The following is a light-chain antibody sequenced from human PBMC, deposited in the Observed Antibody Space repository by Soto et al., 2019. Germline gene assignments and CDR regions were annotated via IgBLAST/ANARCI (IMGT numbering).Light chain of an antibody. CDR1: SGHSNYA. J-gene: IGLJ2*01. CDR3: QTWGTGVV. Sequence: QSVLTQSPSASASLGASVKLTCTLSSGHSNYAIAWHQQQPEKGPRYLMKLNSDGSHSKGDGIPDRFSGSSSGAERYLTISSLQSEAEADYYCQTWGTGVVFGGGTQLTVL. V-gene: IGLV4-69*01. CDR2: LNSDGSH.